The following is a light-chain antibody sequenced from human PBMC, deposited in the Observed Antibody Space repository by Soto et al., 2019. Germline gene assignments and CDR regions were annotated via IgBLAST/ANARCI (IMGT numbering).Light chain of an antibody. Sequence: PGERATLSCRASQSISTNLAWYQQKPGQAPRLFISGASTRATGIPARFSGSGSGTEFTLTISSLQSEDFAVYYCQQYHIWPRTFGQGTKVDIK. CDR2: GAS. V-gene: IGKV3-15*01. CDR1: QSISTN. J-gene: IGKJ1*01. CDR3: QQYHIWPRT.